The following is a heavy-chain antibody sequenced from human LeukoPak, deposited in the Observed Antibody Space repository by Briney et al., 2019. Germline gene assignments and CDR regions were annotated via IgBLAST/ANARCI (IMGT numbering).Heavy chain of an antibody. V-gene: IGHV3-23*01. J-gene: IGHJ4*02. CDR2: ISGTGERT. D-gene: IGHD3-10*01. CDR3: AREPGTTLLTRLYL. CDR1: GFTFSSYA. Sequence: GGSLRLSCAASGFTFSSYALSWVRQAPGKGLEWVSGISGTGERTSYADSVKGRFAISRDNSQNTLYLQMDSLRAEDAAVYYCAREPGTTLLTRLYLWGQGTLVTVSS.